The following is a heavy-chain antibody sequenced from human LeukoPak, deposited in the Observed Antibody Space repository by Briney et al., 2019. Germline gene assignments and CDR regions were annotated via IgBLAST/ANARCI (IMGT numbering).Heavy chain of an antibody. Sequence: GGSLRPSCAASGFTFSSHTMNWVRQAPGKGLEWVSSISSSSSYIYYADSVKGRLTISRDNAKNSLYLQMNSLRAEDTAVYYCARDPTPRYCSGGSCYTHYGMDVWGQGTTVTVSS. CDR1: GFTFSSHT. J-gene: IGHJ6*02. CDR3: ARDPTPRYCSGGSCYTHYGMDV. CDR2: ISSSSSYI. V-gene: IGHV3-21*01. D-gene: IGHD2-15*01.